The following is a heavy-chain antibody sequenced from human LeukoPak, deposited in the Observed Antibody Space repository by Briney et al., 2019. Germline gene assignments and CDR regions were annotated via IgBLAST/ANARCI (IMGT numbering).Heavy chain of an antibody. J-gene: IGHJ4*02. CDR3: ARESGVYDFWSGSDY. Sequence: GGSLRLSCAASGFTFNRYGMSWVRQAPGKGLEWVSGISASGANRYYADSVKGRFTISRDNSKNTLYLQMNSLRAEDTAVYYCARESGVYDFWSGSDYWGQGTLVTVSS. V-gene: IGHV3-23*01. D-gene: IGHD3-3*01. CDR1: GFTFNRYG. CDR2: ISASGANR.